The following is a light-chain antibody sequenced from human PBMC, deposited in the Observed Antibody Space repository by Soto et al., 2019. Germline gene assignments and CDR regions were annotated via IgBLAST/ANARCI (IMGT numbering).Light chain of an antibody. Sequence: EIVMTQSPATLSVSPGERATLSCRASQSVSSNLAWYQQKPGQAPRLLIYGASTRATGIPARFSGSGSGTDFTLPISSLQSEDFAVYYCQQYNNWPPRFTFGPGTKVDIK. CDR1: QSVSSN. CDR3: QQYNNWPPRFT. V-gene: IGKV3-15*01. CDR2: GAS. J-gene: IGKJ3*01.